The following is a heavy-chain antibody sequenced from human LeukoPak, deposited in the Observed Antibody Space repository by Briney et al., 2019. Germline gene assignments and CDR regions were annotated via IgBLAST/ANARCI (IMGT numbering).Heavy chain of an antibody. D-gene: IGHD4-17*01. V-gene: IGHV4-59*01. CDR1: GGSISSYY. CDR3: ARARDYGDCFDY. Sequence: SETLSLTCTVSGGSISSYYWSWIRQPPGKGLEWIGYIYYSGSTNYNPSLKSRVTISVDTSKNQFSLKLSSVTAADTAVYYCARARDYGDCFDYWGQGTLVTVSS. J-gene: IGHJ4*02. CDR2: IYYSGST.